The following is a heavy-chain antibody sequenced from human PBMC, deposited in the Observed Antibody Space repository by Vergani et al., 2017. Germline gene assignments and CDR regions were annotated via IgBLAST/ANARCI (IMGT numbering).Heavy chain of an antibody. CDR3: AGVRDGDYYDGSGYYYGYYYGMDV. D-gene: IGHD3-22*01. Sequence: QVQLVESGGGVVQPGRSLRLSCAASGFTFSSYAMHWVRQAPGKGLEWVAVISYDGSNKYYADSVTGRFTFSRDNSRNTLYLPNNSLRAEETAVCYCAGVRDGDYYDGSGYYYGYYYGMDVWGQGTTVTVSS. CDR1: GFTFSSYA. CDR2: ISYDGSNK. V-gene: IGHV3-30*01. J-gene: IGHJ6*02.